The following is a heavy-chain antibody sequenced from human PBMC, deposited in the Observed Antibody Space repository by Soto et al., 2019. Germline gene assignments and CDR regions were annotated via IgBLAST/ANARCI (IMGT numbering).Heavy chain of an antibody. CDR1: GYTFTSYG. Sequence: ASVKVSCKASGYTFTSYGVSWVRQAPGQGLEWMGWISAYNGNTNYAQKLQGRVTMTTDTSTSTAYMELRSLRSDDTAVYYCARYRATINSFWFDPWGQGTRVTVSS. J-gene: IGHJ5*02. D-gene: IGHD5-12*01. V-gene: IGHV1-18*01. CDR2: ISAYNGNT. CDR3: ARYRATINSFWFDP.